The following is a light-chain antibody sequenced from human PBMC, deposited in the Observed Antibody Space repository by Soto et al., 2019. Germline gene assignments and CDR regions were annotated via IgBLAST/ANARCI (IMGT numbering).Light chain of an antibody. CDR3: SSYAGSNNLV. CDR1: SSDVGSYKY. CDR2: EVS. J-gene: IGLJ2*01. Sequence: QSALTQPPSASGSLGQSVTISCTGTSSDVGSYKYVSWYQQHPGKAPKLVIYEVSKRPSGVPDRFSGSKSGNTASLTVSGLQGEDEADYYCSSYAGSNNLVFGGGTKLTVL. V-gene: IGLV2-8*01.